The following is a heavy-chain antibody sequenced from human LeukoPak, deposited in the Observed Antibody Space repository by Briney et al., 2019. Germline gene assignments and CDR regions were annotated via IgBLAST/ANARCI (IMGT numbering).Heavy chain of an antibody. CDR2: IYPGDSDT. J-gene: IGHJ4*02. CDR3: ARIPEGGYSYGLFDY. D-gene: IGHD5-18*01. CDR1: GYSFTSYW. V-gene: IGHV5-51*01. Sequence: ESLKISCKGSGYSFTSYWIGWVRQMPGKGLDWMGLIYPGDSDTRYSPSFQGQVTISADKSISTAYLQWSSLKASDTAMYYCARIPEGGYSYGLFDYWGQGNLVTVSS.